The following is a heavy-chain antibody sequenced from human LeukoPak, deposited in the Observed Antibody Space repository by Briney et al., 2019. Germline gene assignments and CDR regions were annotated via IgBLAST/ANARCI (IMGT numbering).Heavy chain of an antibody. CDR2: ISSGSSTI. Sequence: GGSLRLSCAASGFTFSHYSMNWVRQAPGKGLEWVSYISSGSSTIYYADSVKGRFTISRDNAKISLYLQMNSLRAEDTAVYYCARGRSSGWEPDAFDIWGQGTMVTVSS. CDR3: ARGRSSGWEPDAFDI. D-gene: IGHD6-19*01. J-gene: IGHJ3*02. CDR1: GFTFSHYS. V-gene: IGHV3-48*01.